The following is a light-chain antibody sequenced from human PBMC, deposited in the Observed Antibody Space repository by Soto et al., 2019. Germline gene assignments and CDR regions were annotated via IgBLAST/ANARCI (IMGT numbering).Light chain of an antibody. J-gene: IGLJ1*01. CDR3: CSYAGSSSAYV. Sequence: QSALTQPASVSGSPGQSITIPCTGTSSDVGSYNVVSWYQQHPGKAPKLLIYEVSKRPSGVSDRFSGSKSGNTASLTISGLQAEDEADYHCCSYAGSSSAYVFGTGTKLTVL. CDR2: EVS. V-gene: IGLV2-23*02. CDR1: SSDVGSYNV.